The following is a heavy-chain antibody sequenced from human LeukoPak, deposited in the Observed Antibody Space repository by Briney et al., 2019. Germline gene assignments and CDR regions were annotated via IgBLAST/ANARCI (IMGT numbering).Heavy chain of an antibody. J-gene: IGHJ3*02. V-gene: IGHV4-59*01. Sequence: SETLSLTCTVSGGSISSYYRSWIRQPPGKGLEYIGYIYHTGNTYDNPSLRSRVTISRDASKNQFSLKLSSVTAADTAVYYCARALTYSSSSVSAFDIWGQGTKVTVSS. CDR1: GGSISSYY. CDR3: ARALTYSSSSVSAFDI. D-gene: IGHD6-13*01. CDR2: IYHTGNT.